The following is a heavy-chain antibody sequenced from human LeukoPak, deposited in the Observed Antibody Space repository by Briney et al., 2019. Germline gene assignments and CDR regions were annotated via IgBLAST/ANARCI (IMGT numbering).Heavy chain of an antibody. J-gene: IGHJ4*02. D-gene: IGHD2-2*01. CDR3: ATMGVAKPAALWGNDY. Sequence: GGSLTLSCAASGFTFSSYSMNWVRQAPGKGLEWVSSISSSSSYIYYADSVKGRFTISRDNAKNSLYLQMNSLRAEDTAVYYCATMGVAKPAALWGNDYWGQGTLVTVSS. V-gene: IGHV3-21*01. CDR2: ISSSSSYI. CDR1: GFTFSSYS.